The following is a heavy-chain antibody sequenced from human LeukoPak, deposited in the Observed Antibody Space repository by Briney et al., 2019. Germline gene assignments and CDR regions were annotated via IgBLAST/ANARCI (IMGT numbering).Heavy chain of an antibody. Sequence: ASVKVSCKVSGYTLTELSMHWVRQAPGKGLEWMGGFDPEDGETIYAQKFQGRVTTTEDTSTDTAYMELSSLRSEDTAVYYCATDLMGSGSYYKAPYLDYWGQGTLVTVSS. CDR2: FDPEDGET. CDR1: GYTLTELS. CDR3: ATDLMGSGSYYKAPYLDY. D-gene: IGHD3-10*01. V-gene: IGHV1-24*01. J-gene: IGHJ4*02.